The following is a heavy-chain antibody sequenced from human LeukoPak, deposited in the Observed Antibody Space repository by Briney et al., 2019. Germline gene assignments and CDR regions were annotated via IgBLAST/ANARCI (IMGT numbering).Heavy chain of an antibody. Sequence: GGSLRLSCAASGFTSSSYAMSWVRQAPGKGLEWVSAISGSGSSTYYADSVKGRFTISRDNSKNTLYLQMNSLRAEDTAVYYCAKDAGAYDSSGYYSNFDYWGQGTLVTVSS. CDR2: ISGSGSST. V-gene: IGHV3-23*01. D-gene: IGHD3-22*01. CDR3: AKDAGAYDSSGYYSNFDY. J-gene: IGHJ4*02. CDR1: GFTSSSYA.